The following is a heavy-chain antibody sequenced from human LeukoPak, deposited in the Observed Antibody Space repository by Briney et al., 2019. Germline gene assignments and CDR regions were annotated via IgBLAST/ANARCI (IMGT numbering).Heavy chain of an antibody. J-gene: IGHJ4*02. Sequence: ASVKVSCKVSGYTLTELSMHWVRQAPGKGLEWMGGFDPEDGETIYAQKFQGRVTMTEDTSTDTAYMELSSLRSEDTAVYYCATVAEGRDVWSWDYWGQGTLVTVSS. CDR2: FDPEDGET. V-gene: IGHV1-24*01. CDR1: GYTLTELS. D-gene: IGHD5-24*01. CDR3: ATVAEGRDVWSWDY.